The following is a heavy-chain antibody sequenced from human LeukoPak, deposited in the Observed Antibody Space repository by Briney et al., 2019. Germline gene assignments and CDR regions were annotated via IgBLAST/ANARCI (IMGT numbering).Heavy chain of an antibody. CDR1: GGSFSGYY. CDR2: INHSGST. J-gene: IGHJ2*01. D-gene: IGHD6-13*01. V-gene: IGHV4-34*01. CDR3: ARAAGYSSSWYSGGYWYFDL. Sequence: PSETLSLTCAVYGGSFSGYYWSWSRQPPGKGLEWMGEINHSGSTNYNPSLKSRVTISVDTSKNQFSLKLSSVTAADTAVYYCARAAGYSSSWYSGGYWYFDLRGRGTLVTVSS.